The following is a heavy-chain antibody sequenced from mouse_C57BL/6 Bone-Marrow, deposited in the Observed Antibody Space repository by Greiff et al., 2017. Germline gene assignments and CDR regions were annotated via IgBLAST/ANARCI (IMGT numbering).Heavy chain of an antibody. D-gene: IGHD2-4*01. CDR2: IDPEDGET. CDR3: AREEGNYYDYDRGMDY. CDR1: GFNIKDYY. J-gene: IGHJ4*01. V-gene: IGHV14-2*01. Sequence: VQLKESGAELVKPGASVKLSCTASGFNIKDYYMHWVKQRTEQGLEWIGRIDPEDGETKYAPKFQGKATITADTSSNTAYLQLSSLTSEDTAVYYCAREEGNYYDYDRGMDYWGQGTSVTVSS.